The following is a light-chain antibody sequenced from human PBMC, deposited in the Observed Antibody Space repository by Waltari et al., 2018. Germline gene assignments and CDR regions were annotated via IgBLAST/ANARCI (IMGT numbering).Light chain of an antibody. V-gene: IGKV1-5*01. J-gene: IGKJ1*01. CDR3: QQYNSDSQN. Sequence: DIQMTQSPSTLSASVGDRVTITCPASQTIDSWLAWYQQKPGKAPKLLIYDASSLERGVPSRFSGSGSGTEFTLTISSLQPDDFATYYCQQYNSDSQNFGQGTKVEIK. CDR2: DAS. CDR1: QTIDSW.